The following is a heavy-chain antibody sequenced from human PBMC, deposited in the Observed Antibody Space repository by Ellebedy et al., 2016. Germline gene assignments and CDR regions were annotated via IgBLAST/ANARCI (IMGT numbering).Heavy chain of an antibody. J-gene: IGHJ4*02. CDR1: GFPFSLAG. CDR2: IVNTGRET. D-gene: IGHD3-3*01. Sequence: GGSLRLCXAASGFPFSLAGMTWIRQAPGKGLEWVGTIVNTGRETYYADPFKGRFTISRDNAMNLVDLHLYSLTVEDTAVYFCTRDGREWSRDYWGQGTLVTVSS. CDR3: TRDGREWSRDY. V-gene: IGHV3-21*04.